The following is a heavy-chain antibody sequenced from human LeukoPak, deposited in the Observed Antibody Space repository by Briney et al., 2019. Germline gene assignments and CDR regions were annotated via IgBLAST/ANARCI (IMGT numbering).Heavy chain of an antibody. CDR2: IYYSGSA. Sequence: SETLSLTCAVYGGSFSGYYWSWIRQHPGKGLEWIGYIYYSGSAYYNPSLKSRVTISVDTSKNQFSLKLSSVTAADTAVYYCARSGPPLMVRGVISWFDPWGQGTLVTVSS. CDR3: ARSGPPLMVRGVISWFDP. CDR1: GGSFSGYY. J-gene: IGHJ5*02. V-gene: IGHV4-31*11. D-gene: IGHD3-10*01.